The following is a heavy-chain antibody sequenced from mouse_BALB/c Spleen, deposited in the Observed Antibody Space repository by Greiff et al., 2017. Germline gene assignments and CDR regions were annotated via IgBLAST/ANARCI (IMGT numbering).Heavy chain of an antibody. CDR1: GFTFSSYG. V-gene: IGHV5-6-3*01. CDR3: ARGSAY. Sequence: EVMLVESGGGLVQPGGSLKLSCAASGFTFSSYGMSWVRQTPDKRLELVATINSNGGRTYYPDSVKGRFTISRDNAKNTLYLQMGSLKAEDTAMYYCARGSAYWGQGTLVTVSA. CDR2: INSNGGRT. J-gene: IGHJ3*01.